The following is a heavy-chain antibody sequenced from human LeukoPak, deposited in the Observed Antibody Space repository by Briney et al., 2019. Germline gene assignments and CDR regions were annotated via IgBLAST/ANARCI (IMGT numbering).Heavy chain of an antibody. CDR1: GFTFSSYG. CDR2: ISGSGGST. CDR3: ARGVPPYYYGSGSRGFYFDY. V-gene: IGHV3-23*01. Sequence: PGGSLRLSCAASGFTFSSYGMSWVRQAPGKGLEWVSAISGSGGSTYYADSVKGRFTISRDNSKNTLYLQMNSLRAEDTAVYYCARGVPPYYYGSGSRGFYFDYWGQGTLVTVSS. J-gene: IGHJ4*02. D-gene: IGHD3-10*01.